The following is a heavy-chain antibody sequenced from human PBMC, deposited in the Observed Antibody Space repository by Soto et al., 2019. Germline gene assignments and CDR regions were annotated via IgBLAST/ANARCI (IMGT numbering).Heavy chain of an antibody. J-gene: IGHJ5*02. V-gene: IGHV4-30-4*08. CDR2: VYCHGVT. CDR3: ARGLTPDFWNADSHTNYFDP. Sequence: QVQLQESGPGLVKPSQPLSLTCTVSGDSISDCYNYWAWIRQSPGKGLQWLGYVYCHGVTYYNPSLESRLQISVDTSRNQFSLSLSSVTAADTALYYCARGLTPDFWNADSHTNYFDPLGQGTRVTVSS. D-gene: IGHD3-3*01. CDR1: GDSISDCYNY.